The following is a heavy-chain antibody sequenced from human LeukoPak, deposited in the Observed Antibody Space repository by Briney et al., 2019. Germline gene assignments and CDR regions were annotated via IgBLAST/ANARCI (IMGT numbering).Heavy chain of an antibody. Sequence: SETLSLTCTVSGGSISSYYWSWIRQPPEKGLVWFGYIYYSGITNYTPSLKSRVTISVDTSKNQFSLKLSSVTAADTAVYYCARQVTAYYYDSSGYRSTPEYFQHWGQGTLVTVSS. CDR2: IYYSGIT. J-gene: IGHJ1*01. CDR3: ARQVTAYYYDSSGYRSTPEYFQH. D-gene: IGHD3-22*01. V-gene: IGHV4-59*08. CDR1: GGSISSYY.